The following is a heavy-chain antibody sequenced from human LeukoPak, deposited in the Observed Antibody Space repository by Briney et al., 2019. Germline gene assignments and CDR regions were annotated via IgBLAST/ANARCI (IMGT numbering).Heavy chain of an antibody. Sequence: SETLSLTCTVSGGSISSSSYYWGWIRQPPGKGLEWIGSIYYSGSTYYNPSLKSRVTISVDTSKDQFALKMSSVTAADTAVYYCARLCDDSSGLWSRHAPLYYFDYWGQGTLVTVSS. V-gene: IGHV4-39*01. CDR2: IYYSGST. CDR3: ARLCDDSSGLWSRHAPLYYFDY. D-gene: IGHD3-22*01. CDR1: GGSISSSSYY. J-gene: IGHJ4*02.